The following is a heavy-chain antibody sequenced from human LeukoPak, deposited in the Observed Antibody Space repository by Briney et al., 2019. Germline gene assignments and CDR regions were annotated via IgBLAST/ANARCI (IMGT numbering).Heavy chain of an antibody. CDR1: GFTFSGSA. CDR3: TNLLGYCSGDTCYNY. V-gene: IGHV3-73*01. Sequence: GGSLRLSCAASGFTFSGSALHWVRQASGKGLEWVGRIRSSANNYATAYAASVKGRFTISRDDSKNTAYLQMNSLETEDTAVYYCTNLLGYCSGDTCYNYWGQGTLVTVSS. CDR2: IRSSANNYAT. J-gene: IGHJ4*02. D-gene: IGHD2-15*01.